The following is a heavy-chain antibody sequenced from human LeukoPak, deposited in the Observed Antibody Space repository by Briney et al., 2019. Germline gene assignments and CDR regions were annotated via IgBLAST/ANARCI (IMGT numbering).Heavy chain of an antibody. Sequence: PGGSLRLSCAASGVTLSSYSMNWVRQVPGKGLEWVSSISSSSSYIYYADSVKGRFTISRDNAKNSLYLQMNSLRAEDTAVYYCARGIDYDAGGSYYYYGMDVWGQGTTVTVSS. CDR2: ISSSSSYI. CDR1: GVTLSSYS. J-gene: IGHJ6*02. CDR3: ARGIDYDAGGSYYYYGMDV. V-gene: IGHV3-21*04. D-gene: IGHD4-17*01.